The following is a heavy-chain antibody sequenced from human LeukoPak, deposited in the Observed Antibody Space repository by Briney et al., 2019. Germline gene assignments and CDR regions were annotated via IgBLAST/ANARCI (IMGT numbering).Heavy chain of an antibody. Sequence: PSETLSLTCTVSGYSISSGYYWGWIRQPPGKGLEWIGSIYHSGSTYYNPSLKSRVTISVDTSKNQFSLKLSSVTAADTAVCYCASPIMTTVTTSSNAFDIWGQGTMVTVSS. J-gene: IGHJ3*02. CDR1: GYSISSGYY. CDR2: IYHSGST. D-gene: IGHD4-17*01. V-gene: IGHV4-38-2*02. CDR3: ASPIMTTVTTSSNAFDI.